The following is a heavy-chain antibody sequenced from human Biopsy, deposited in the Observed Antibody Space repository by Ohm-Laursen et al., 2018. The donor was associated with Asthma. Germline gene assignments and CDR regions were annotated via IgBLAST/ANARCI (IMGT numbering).Heavy chain of an antibody. D-gene: IGHD3-22*01. Sequence: SLRLSCAATGFMFDEYTMHWVRQAPGKGLEWVSGISWNSATIGYADSVEGRFTISRDNAKNSVFLHMDSLTPEDTAFYYCAKVRSDWVITESFDYWGQGVLVTVSS. CDR1: GFMFDEYT. V-gene: IGHV3-9*01. CDR2: ISWNSATI. J-gene: IGHJ4*02. CDR3: AKVRSDWVITESFDY.